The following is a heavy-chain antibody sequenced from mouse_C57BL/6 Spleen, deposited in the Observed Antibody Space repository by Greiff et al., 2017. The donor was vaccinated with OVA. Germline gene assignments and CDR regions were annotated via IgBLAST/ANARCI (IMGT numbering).Heavy chain of an antibody. CDR1: GYTFTSYT. J-gene: IGHJ2*01. CDR2: INPSSGYT. CDR3: ARWYSNYDYFDY. D-gene: IGHD2-5*01. Sequence: VKLQESGAELARPGASVKMSCKASGYTFTSYTMHWVKQRPGQGLEWIGYINPSSGYTKYNQKFKDKATLTADKSSSTAYMQLSSLTSEDSAVYYCARWYSNYDYFDYWGQGTTLTVSS. V-gene: IGHV1-4*01.